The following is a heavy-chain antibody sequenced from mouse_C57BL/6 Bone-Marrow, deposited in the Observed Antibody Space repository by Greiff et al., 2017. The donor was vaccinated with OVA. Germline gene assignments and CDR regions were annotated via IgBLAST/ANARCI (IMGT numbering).Heavy chain of an antibody. Sequence: DVHLVESGGDLVKPGGSLKLSCAASGFTFSSYGMSWVRQTPDKRLEWVATISSGGSYTYYPDSVKGRFTISRDNAKNTLYLQMSSLKSEDTAMYYCARRYYYGSSGFAYWGQGTLVTVSA. V-gene: IGHV5-6*01. D-gene: IGHD1-1*01. CDR3: ARRYYYGSSGFAY. CDR1: GFTFSSYG. J-gene: IGHJ3*01. CDR2: ISSGGSYT.